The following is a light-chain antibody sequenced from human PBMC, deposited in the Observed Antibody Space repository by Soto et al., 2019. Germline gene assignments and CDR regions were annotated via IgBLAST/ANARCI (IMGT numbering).Light chain of an antibody. V-gene: IGKV1-5*03. CDR1: QSISSY. J-gene: IGKJ1*01. CDR3: QHYNSYSEA. Sequence: DIQMTQSPSSLSASVGDRVSITCRASQSISSYLTWYQQKPGKAPKLLIYKASTLKSGVPSRFSGSGSGTEFTLTISSLQPDDVATYYCQHYNSYSEAFGQGTKVDIK. CDR2: KAS.